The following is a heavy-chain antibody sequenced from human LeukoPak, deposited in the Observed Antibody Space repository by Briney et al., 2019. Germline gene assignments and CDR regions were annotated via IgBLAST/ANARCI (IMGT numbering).Heavy chain of an antibody. CDR1: GGSISSGGYP. J-gene: IGHJ3*02. V-gene: IGHV4-30-2*01. CDR2: IYHSGST. CDR3: ARGGGIDAFDI. D-gene: IGHD3-16*01. Sequence: SETLSLTCAVSGGSISSGGYPWSWIRQPPGKGLEWIGYIYHSGSTYYNPSLKSRVTISVDRSKNQFSLKLSSVTAADTAVYYCARGGGIDAFDIWGQGTMVTVSS.